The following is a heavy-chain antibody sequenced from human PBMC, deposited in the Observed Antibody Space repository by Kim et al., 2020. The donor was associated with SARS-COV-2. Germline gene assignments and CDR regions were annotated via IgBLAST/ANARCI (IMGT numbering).Heavy chain of an antibody. CDR2: INHSGST. J-gene: IGHJ6*02. D-gene: IGHD3-16*02. CDR1: GGSFSGYY. V-gene: IGHV4-34*01. Sequence: SETLSLTCAVYGGSFSGYYWSWIRQPPGKGLEWIGEINHSGSTNYNPSLKSRVTISVDTSKNQFSLKLSSVTAADTAVYYCARLTYRGMDVWGQGTTVTVSS. CDR3: ARLTYRGMDV.